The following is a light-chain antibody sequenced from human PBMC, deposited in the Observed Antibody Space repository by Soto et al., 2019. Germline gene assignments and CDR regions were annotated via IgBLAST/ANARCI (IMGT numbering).Light chain of an antibody. J-gene: IGKJ4*01. CDR1: QSVNSY. Sequence: EIVMTQSPATLSVSPGERATLSCRASQSVNSYLAWYQQKPGQAPRLLIYDASNRATGIPARFSGSGSGTDFTLTISSLEPEDFADYYCQQRENWPLTFGGGTKVEIK. CDR2: DAS. CDR3: QQRENWPLT. V-gene: IGKV3-11*01.